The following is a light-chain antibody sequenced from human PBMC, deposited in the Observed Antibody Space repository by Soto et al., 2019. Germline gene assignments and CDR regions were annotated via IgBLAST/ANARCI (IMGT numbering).Light chain of an antibody. Sequence: QSVLTQPASVSGSPGQSITISCTGTSSDVGGSNYVSWYQQHPGKAPKLIIFDVSHRPSGFSNRFSGSKSGNTASLTISGLQAEDEADYYCSSYTSSSIYVFGTGTKLTVL. J-gene: IGLJ1*01. V-gene: IGLV2-14*03. CDR2: DVS. CDR3: SSYTSSSIYV. CDR1: SSDVGGSNY.